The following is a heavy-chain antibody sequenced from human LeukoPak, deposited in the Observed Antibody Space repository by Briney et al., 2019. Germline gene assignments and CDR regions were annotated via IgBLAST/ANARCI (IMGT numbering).Heavy chain of an antibody. CDR1: GGSISSGSYY. V-gene: IGHV4-61*02. Sequence: TSQTLSLTCTVSGGSISSGSYYWSWIRQPAGKGLEWIGRIYTSGSTNYNPSLKSRVTISVDTSKNQFSLKLSSVTAADTAVYYCARTYSSRSFDYWGQGTLVTVSS. CDR2: IYTSGST. CDR3: ARTYSSRSFDY. J-gene: IGHJ4*02. D-gene: IGHD6-13*01.